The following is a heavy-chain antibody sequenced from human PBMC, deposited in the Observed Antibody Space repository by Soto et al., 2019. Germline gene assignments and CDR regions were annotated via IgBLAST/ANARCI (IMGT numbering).Heavy chain of an antibody. CDR1: GGTFSSYA. V-gene: IGHV1-69*12. CDR3: ARKGQSYDYVWGSYRYEGDAFDI. CDR2: IIPIFGTA. J-gene: IGHJ3*02. D-gene: IGHD3-16*02. Sequence: QVQLVQSGAEVKKPGSSVKVSCKASGGTFSSYAISWVRQAPGQGLEWMGGIIPIFGTANYAQKFQGRVTITADESTSTGYMELSSLRSEDTAVYYCARKGQSYDYVWGSYRYEGDAFDIWGQGTMVTVSS.